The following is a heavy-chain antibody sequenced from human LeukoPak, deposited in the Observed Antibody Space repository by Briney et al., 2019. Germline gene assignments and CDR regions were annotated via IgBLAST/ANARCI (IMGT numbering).Heavy chain of an antibody. CDR1: GFTFSSYS. V-gene: IGHV3-21*01. CDR2: ISSSSNYI. J-gene: IGHJ4*02. D-gene: IGHD5-24*01. CDR3: ARDQMAAPYYFDS. Sequence: GGSLRLSCAASGFTFSSYSMNWVRQAPGKGLEWASSISSSSNYIYYTDSMKGRFTISGDNAKNSLFLQMNSLRAEDTAVYFCARDQMAAPYYFDSWGQGTLVTVFS.